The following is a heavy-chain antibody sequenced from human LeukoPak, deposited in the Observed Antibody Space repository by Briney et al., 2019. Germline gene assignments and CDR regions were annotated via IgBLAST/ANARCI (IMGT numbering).Heavy chain of an antibody. CDR3: ARYLYDYVWGSYHNYFDY. Sequence: PGGSLRLSCAASGFTFSNAWMSWVRQPPGKGLEWIGEINHSGSTYYNPSLKSRVTISVDTSKNQFSLKLSSVTAADTAVYYCARYLYDYVWGSYHNYFDYWGQGTLVTVSS. V-gene: IGHV4-4*02. J-gene: IGHJ4*02. D-gene: IGHD3-16*02. CDR1: GFTFSNAW. CDR2: INHSGST.